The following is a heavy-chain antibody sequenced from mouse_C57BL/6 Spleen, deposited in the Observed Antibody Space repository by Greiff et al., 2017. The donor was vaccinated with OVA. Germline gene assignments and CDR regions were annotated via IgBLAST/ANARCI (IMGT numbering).Heavy chain of an antibody. D-gene: IGHD3-3*01. J-gene: IGHJ3*01. CDR2: IDPSDSET. CDR3: ARWGTAKATFWLAY. V-gene: IGHV1-52*01. Sequence: QVQLQQPGAELVRPGSSVKLSCKASGYTFTSYWMHWVKQRPIQGLEWIGNIDPSDSETHYNQKFKDKATLTVDKSSSTAYMQLSSLTSEDSAVDYCARWGTAKATFWLAYWGQGTLVTVSA. CDR1: GYTFTSYW.